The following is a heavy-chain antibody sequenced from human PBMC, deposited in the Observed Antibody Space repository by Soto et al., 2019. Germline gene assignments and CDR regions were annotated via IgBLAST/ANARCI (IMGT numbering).Heavy chain of an antibody. CDR3: AREVGYGDFSAALLD. J-gene: IGHJ4*02. D-gene: IGHD4-17*01. CDR2: IITLFGTA. CDR1: RVAFSKFI. V-gene: IGHV1-69*01. Sequence: QAQLEQSGGEVKKPGSSVKVSCKASRVAFSKFIVTWVRQAPGQGLEWMGGIITLFGTANYAQNFQGTVTITADQSTSTAYMELNSLRSDDTAVYYCAREVGYGDFSAALLDWGQGTLVTVSS.